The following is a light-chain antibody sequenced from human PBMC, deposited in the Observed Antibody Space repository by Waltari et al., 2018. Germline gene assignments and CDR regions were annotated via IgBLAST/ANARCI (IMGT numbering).Light chain of an antibody. Sequence: QSVLTQPPSASGTPGQGVTISCSGSRSNIGTNTVNWYRQLPGTAPKVLIYSNNKRPSGVPDRFSGSKSGTSASLAVSGLQSEDEGDYYCATWDDSLNGVVFGGGTKLTVL. CDR3: ATWDDSLNGVV. CDR1: RSNIGTNT. V-gene: IGLV1-44*01. CDR2: SNN. J-gene: IGLJ2*01.